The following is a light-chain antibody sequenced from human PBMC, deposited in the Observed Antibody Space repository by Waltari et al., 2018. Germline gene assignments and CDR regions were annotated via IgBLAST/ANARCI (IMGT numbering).Light chain of an antibody. CDR3: QQYCSTPWT. CDR2: WAS. J-gene: IGKJ1*01. CDR1: QSVLYSTNHKNY. Sequence: DIVMTQSPDSLAVSLGERATINCKSSQSVLYSTNHKNYLAWYQQKPGQPPKLLIYWASTRESGVPDRFSGSGSGTDFTLTISSLQAEDVAVYYCQQYCSTPWTFGRGTKVEI. V-gene: IGKV4-1*01.